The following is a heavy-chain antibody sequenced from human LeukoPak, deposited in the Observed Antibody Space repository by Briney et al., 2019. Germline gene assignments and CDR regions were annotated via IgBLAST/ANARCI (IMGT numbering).Heavy chain of an antibody. D-gene: IGHD3-22*01. Sequence: SQTLSLTCTVSGGSISSGGYYWSWIRQPPGKGLEWIGYIYHSGSTYYNPSLKSRVTISVDRSKNQFSLKLSSVTAADTAVYYCARDTADSSGYYNWGQGTLVTVSS. J-gene: IGHJ4*02. V-gene: IGHV4-30-2*01. CDR1: GGSISSGGYY. CDR3: ARDTADSSGYYN. CDR2: IYHSGST.